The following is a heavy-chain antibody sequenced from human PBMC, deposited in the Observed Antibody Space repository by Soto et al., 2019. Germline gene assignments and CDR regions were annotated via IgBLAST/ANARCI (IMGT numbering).Heavy chain of an antibody. V-gene: IGHV3-30-3*01. J-gene: IGHJ4*02. CDR2: ISYDGSNK. CDR3: AREGANIVVVPAAIDY. CDR1: GFTFSSYA. D-gene: IGHD2-2*01. Sequence: GGSLRLSCAASGFTFSSYAMHWVRQAPGKGLEWVAVISYDGSNKYYADSVKGQFTISRDNSKNTLYLQMNSLRAEDTAVYYCAREGANIVVVPAAIDYWGQGTLVTVSS.